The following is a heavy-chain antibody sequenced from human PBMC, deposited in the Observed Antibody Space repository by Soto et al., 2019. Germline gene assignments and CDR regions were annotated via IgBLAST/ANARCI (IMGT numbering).Heavy chain of an antibody. CDR3: AREFCSGGNCYTYYFDP. V-gene: IGHV3-64D*06. Sequence: GGSLRLSCSASGFTFNKYAMHWVRQAPGTGLEYVSSISDTGGSKSHADSVKGRFTISRDNSKDTVFLQMTSLRGEDTAVYYCAREFCSGGNCYTYYFDPWGQGIPVTVSS. CDR1: GFTFNKYA. CDR2: ISDTGGSK. D-gene: IGHD2-15*01. J-gene: IGHJ5*02.